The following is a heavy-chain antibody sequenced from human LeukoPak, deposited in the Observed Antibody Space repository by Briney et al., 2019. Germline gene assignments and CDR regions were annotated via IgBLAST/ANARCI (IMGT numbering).Heavy chain of an antibody. CDR2: IIHSGST. V-gene: IGHV4-34*12. J-gene: IGHJ4*02. Sequence: PSETLSLTCAVYGGSFSGYYWSWIRQPPGKGLEWIGEIIHSGSTNYNPSLKSRVTISVDTSKNQFSLKLSSVHAADTAVYYCARGNENPVRQIDYWGQRTLVTVSS. D-gene: IGHD4-11*01. CDR1: GGSFSGYY. CDR3: ARGNENPVRQIDY.